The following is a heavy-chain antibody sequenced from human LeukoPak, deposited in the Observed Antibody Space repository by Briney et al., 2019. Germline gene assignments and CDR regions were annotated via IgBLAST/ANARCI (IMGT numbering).Heavy chain of an antibody. J-gene: IGHJ6*03. D-gene: IGHD6-19*01. CDR2: IIPIFGTA. Sequence: SVKVSCKASGYTFTSYYMHWVRQAPGQGLEWMGGIIPIFGTANYAQKFQGRVTITADKSTSTAYMELSSLRSEDTAVYYCAIPPIAVAGAAKNYYYYYMDVWGKGTTVTVSS. CDR3: AIPPIAVAGAAKNYYYYYMDV. V-gene: IGHV1-69*06. CDR1: GYTFTSYY.